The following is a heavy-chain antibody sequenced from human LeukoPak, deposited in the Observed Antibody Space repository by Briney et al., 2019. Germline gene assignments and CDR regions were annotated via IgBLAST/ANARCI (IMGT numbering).Heavy chain of an antibody. Sequence: SETLSLTCTVSGGFVSSVSYYWSWIRQPPGKGLEWIGYSYYSGSTNYNPSLKSRVTISVDTSKNQFSQKLTSETAADTAVYYCAREVTTVTTFDYWGQGTLATVSS. CDR1: GGFVSSVSYY. CDR3: AREVTTVTTFDY. CDR2: SYYSGST. V-gene: IGHV4-61*01. D-gene: IGHD4-17*01. J-gene: IGHJ4*02.